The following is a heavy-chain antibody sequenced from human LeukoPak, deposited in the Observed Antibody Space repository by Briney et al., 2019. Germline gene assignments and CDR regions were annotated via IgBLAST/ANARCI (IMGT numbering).Heavy chain of an antibody. D-gene: IGHD6-13*01. CDR1: GYSFSSYW. J-gene: IGHJ3*02. CDR3: ARQPRYSSNWNDAFDI. CDR2: IWPGDSDP. V-gene: IGHV5-51*01. Sequence: GESLKISCKGSGYSFSSYWIGWVRQMPGIGLEWTGIIWPGDSDPRYSPSFQGQVTISADQSINTAYLQWASLKASDTAMYYCARQPRYSSNWNDAFDIWGQGTMVTVSS.